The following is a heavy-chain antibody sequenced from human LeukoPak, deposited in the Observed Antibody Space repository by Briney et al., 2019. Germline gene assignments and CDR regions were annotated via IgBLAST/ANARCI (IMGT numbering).Heavy chain of an antibody. Sequence: PSQTLSLTCTVSGDSIISATSYWSWIRQPAGKGLEWIGRIYTSGSTNYNPSLKSRVTMSVDTSKNQFSLKLSSVTAADTAVYYCARAVGSGSFQTYYYMDVWGKGTTVTISS. V-gene: IGHV4-61*02. J-gene: IGHJ6*03. CDR3: ARAVGSGSFQTYYYMDV. CDR2: IYTSGST. CDR1: GDSIISATSY. D-gene: IGHD3-10*01.